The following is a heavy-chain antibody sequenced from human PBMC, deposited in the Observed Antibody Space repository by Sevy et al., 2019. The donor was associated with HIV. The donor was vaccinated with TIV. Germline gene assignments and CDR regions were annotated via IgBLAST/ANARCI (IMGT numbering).Heavy chain of an antibody. J-gene: IGHJ5*02. V-gene: IGHV3-7*01. D-gene: IGHD3-16*01. CDR1: GFTFSPYW. CDR3: ARGMGLDR. Sequence: GSLRLSCEASGFTFSPYWMTWVRQAPGKGLEWVANIRPEGRDKYYVDSVKGRFTISRDNAKNSLYLQMNSLRADDTAMYYCARGMGLDRWGQGALVTVSS. CDR2: IRPEGRDK.